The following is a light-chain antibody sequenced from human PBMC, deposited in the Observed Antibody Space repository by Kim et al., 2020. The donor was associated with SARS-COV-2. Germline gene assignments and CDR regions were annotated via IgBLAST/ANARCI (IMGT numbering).Light chain of an antibody. CDR1: QSISSY. Sequence: ASVGDRVTITCRASQSISSYLNWYQQKPGKAPKLLIYAASSLQSGVPSRFSGSGSGTDFTLTISSLQPEDFATYYCQQSYSTPFTFGPGTKVDIK. CDR3: QQSYSTPFT. V-gene: IGKV1-39*01. J-gene: IGKJ3*01. CDR2: AAS.